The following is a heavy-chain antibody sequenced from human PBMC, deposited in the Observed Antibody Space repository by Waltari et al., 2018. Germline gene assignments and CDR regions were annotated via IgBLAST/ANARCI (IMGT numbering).Heavy chain of an antibody. CDR2: IYHTGSH. J-gene: IGHJ4*02. CDR1: GGSFTTNY. V-gene: IGHV4-34*01. CDR3: ARVKSGFDS. Sequence: QVQLKQWGAGLLKISETLSLTCEVSGGSFTTNYWSWSRQSPGKGLAWIGEIYHTGSHNYNPSLQNRVTISVDRSKSLFSLEVTSITAADAAIYYCARVKSGFDSWGQGTVVTVSS.